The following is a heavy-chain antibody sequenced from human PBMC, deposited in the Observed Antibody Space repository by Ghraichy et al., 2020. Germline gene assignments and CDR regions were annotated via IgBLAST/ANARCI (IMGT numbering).Heavy chain of an antibody. CDR2: INSDGSST. D-gene: IGHD2-21*02. V-gene: IGHV3-74*01. CDR1: GFTFSRYW. CDR3: ARGLKKLAYCGGDCYWGY. Sequence: GGSLRLSCAASGFTFSRYWMHWVRQAPGKGLVWVSRINSDGSSTSYADSVKGRFTISRDNAKNTLYLQMNSLRAEDTAVYYCARGLKKLAYCGGDCYWGYWGQGTLVTVSS. J-gene: IGHJ4*02.